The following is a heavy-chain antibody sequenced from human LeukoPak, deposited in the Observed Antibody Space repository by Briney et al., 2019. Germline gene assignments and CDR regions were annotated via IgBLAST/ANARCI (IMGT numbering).Heavy chain of an antibody. CDR1: GGSISSGSYY. CDR3: ARASYCTGGSCYSGYYFDY. V-gene: IGHV4-61*02. D-gene: IGHD2-15*01. J-gene: IGHJ4*02. Sequence: SQTLSLTCTVSGGSISSGSYYWNWIRQPAGKGLEWIGRIYTSGSTNYNPSLKSRVTISVGTSKNQFSLKLSSVTAADTAVYYCARASYCTGGSCYSGYYFDYWGQGTLVTVSS. CDR2: IYTSGST.